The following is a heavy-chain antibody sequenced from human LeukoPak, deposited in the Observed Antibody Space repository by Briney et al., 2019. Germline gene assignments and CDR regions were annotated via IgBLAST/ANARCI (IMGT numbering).Heavy chain of an antibody. V-gene: IGHV4-39*07. CDR3: ARKPIVNSAWYYFDY. D-gene: IGHD3-22*01. CDR2: IYYSGSA. Sequence: SETLSLTCTVSSGSVNSGTYYWSWIRQPPGKGLEWIGNIYYSGSAYYNPSLKSRVTMSVDTSKNQFSLKLSSVTAADTAVYYCARKPIVNSAWYYFDYWGQGTLVTVSS. J-gene: IGHJ4*02. CDR1: SGSVNSGTYY.